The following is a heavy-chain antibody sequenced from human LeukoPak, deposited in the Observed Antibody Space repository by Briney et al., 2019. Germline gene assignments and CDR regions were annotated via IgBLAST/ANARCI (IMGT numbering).Heavy chain of an antibody. J-gene: IGHJ3*02. V-gene: IGHV1-2*06. CDR3: VRDHDSSGRPDDAFDI. CDR1: GYSFTGYY. D-gene: IGHD3-22*01. CDR2: INPNSGDT. Sequence: ASVTVSCKASGYSFTGYYIHWVRQAPGQGLEWMGRINPNSGDTTYAQKFQGRVTVTRDTSISTAYMELSSLTSDDTAVYYCVRDHDSSGRPDDAFDIWGQGTMVTVSS.